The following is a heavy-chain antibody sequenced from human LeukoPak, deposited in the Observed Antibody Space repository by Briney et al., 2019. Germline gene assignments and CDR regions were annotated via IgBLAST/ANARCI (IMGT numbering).Heavy chain of an antibody. Sequence: ASVKVSCKASGYTFTSYAMHWVRQAPGQRLEWMGWINAGNGNTKYSQKLQGRVTITRDTSASTAYMELSSLRSEDTAVYYCAALPEDTAMVYTDYWGQGTLVTVSS. J-gene: IGHJ4*02. V-gene: IGHV1-3*01. CDR2: INAGNGNT. CDR3: AALPEDTAMVYTDY. D-gene: IGHD5-18*01. CDR1: GYTFTSYA.